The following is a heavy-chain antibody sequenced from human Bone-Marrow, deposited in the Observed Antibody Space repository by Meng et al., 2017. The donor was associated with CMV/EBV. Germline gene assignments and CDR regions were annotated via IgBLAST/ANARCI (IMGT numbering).Heavy chain of an antibody. CDR1: GGTFSSYT. V-gene: IGHV1-69*04. CDR3: VKDRGEVSLDC. Sequence: SVKVSCKASGGTFSSYTISWVRQAPGQGLEWMGRIIPILGIANYAQKFQGRVTITADKSTSTAYMELSRLKSDDTAVYYCVKDRGEVSLDCWGQGTLVTVSS. J-gene: IGHJ4*02. D-gene: IGHD3-16*01. CDR2: IIPILGIA.